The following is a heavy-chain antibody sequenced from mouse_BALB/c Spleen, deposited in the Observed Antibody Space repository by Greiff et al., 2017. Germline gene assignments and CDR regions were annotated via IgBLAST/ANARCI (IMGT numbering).Heavy chain of an antibody. Sequence: VQLQQSGPGLVAPSQSLSITCTVSGFSLTGYGVNWVRQPPGKGLEWLGMIWGDGSTDYNSALKSRLSISKDNSKSQVFLKMNSLQTDDTARYYCAREGTVYGSSYYYAMDYWGQGTSVTVSS. J-gene: IGHJ4*01. CDR3: AREGTVYGSSYYYAMDY. D-gene: IGHD1-1*01. CDR2: IWGDGST. CDR1: GFSLTGYG. V-gene: IGHV2-6-7*01.